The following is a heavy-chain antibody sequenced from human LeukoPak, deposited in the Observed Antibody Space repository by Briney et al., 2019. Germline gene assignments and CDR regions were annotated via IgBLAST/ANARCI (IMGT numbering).Heavy chain of an antibody. D-gene: IGHD5-12*01. CDR1: AGSFISSSHH. V-gene: IGHV4-39*01. Sequence: PSETLSLTCTVSAGSFISSSHHWGWIRQSPGKGLEWIGTVYYGRTTYYSPSLDGRVTISLDTSANHFSLQLNSVTAADTAVYYCVRHDGRGGATMGAFDSWGQGSLVTVSS. CDR3: VRHDGRGGATMGAFDS. CDR2: VYYGRTT. J-gene: IGHJ5*01.